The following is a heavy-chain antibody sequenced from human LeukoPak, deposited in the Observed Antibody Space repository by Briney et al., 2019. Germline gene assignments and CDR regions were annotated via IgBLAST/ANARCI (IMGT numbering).Heavy chain of an antibody. CDR1: GFTLGNYA. D-gene: IGHD3-10*01. Sequence: GGSLRLSCAASGFTLGNYAMHWVRQAPGKGLEWVAVISNDGNDKYHADSVKGRFTISRDNPRNTLYLQMNSLRPENTAVYYCAKDLISMVRGSAMDVWGQGTTVTVSS. J-gene: IGHJ6*02. V-gene: IGHV3-30-3*01. CDR3: AKDLISMVRGSAMDV. CDR2: ISNDGNDK.